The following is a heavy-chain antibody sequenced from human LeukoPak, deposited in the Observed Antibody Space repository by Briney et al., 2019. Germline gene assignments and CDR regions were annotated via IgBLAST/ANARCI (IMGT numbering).Heavy chain of an antibody. Sequence: SETLSLTCTVSGGSISSSSYYWGWIRQPPGKGLEWIGSIYYNGSTYYNPSLKSRVTISVDTSKNQFSLKLSSVTVADTAVYYCARERRGRFGELYWFDPWGQGTLVTVSS. D-gene: IGHD3-10*01. V-gene: IGHV4-39*02. CDR2: IYYNGST. J-gene: IGHJ5*02. CDR1: GGSISSSSYY. CDR3: ARERRGRFGELYWFDP.